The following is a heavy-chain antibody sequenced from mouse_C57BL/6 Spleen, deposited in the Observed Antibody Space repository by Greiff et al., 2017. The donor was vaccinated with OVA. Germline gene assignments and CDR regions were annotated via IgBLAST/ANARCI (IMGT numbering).Heavy chain of an antibody. CDR3: ARAGVYYFDY. CDR1: GYAFSSSW. J-gene: IGHJ2*01. Sequence: QVQLQQSGPELVRPGASVKISCKASGYAFSSSWMNWVKQRPGQGLEWIGRIYPGDGDTNYNGKFKGKATLTADKSSSTAYMQLSSLTSEDSAVYFCARAGVYYFDYWGQGTTLTVSS. CDR2: IYPGDGDT. V-gene: IGHV1-82*01.